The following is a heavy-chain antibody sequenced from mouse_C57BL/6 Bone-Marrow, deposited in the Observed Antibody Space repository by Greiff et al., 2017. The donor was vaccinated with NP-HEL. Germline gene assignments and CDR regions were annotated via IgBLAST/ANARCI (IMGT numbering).Heavy chain of an antibody. Sequence: EVQLQQSGPELVKPGASVKISCKASGYSFTGYYMNWVKQSPEKSLEWIGEINPSTGGTTYNQKFKAQATLTVDKSSSTAYMQLKSLTSEDSAVYDCARKLYSNYVGYAMDYWGQGTSVTVSS. D-gene: IGHD2-5*01. V-gene: IGHV1-42*01. CDR2: INPSTGGT. J-gene: IGHJ4*01. CDR3: ARKLYSNYVGYAMDY. CDR1: GYSFTGYY.